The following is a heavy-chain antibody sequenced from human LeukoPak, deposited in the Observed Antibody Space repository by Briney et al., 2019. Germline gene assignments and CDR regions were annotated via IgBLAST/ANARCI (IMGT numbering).Heavy chain of an antibody. CDR2: ISYDGSNK. J-gene: IGHJ4*02. Sequence: GGSLRLSCSASGFTFSRYAMHWVRQAPGKGLEWVAVISYDGSNKYYADSVKGRFTISRDNSKNTLYLQMNSLRAEDTAVYYCARRRYYFDYWGQGTLVTVSS. CDR1: GFTFSRYA. V-gene: IGHV3-30-3*01. CDR3: ARRRYYFDY.